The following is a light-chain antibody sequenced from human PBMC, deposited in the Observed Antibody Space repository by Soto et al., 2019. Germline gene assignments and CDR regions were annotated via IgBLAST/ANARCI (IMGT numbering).Light chain of an antibody. CDR2: DAS. J-gene: IGKJ1*01. Sequence: ASQSILSCLAWYQQKPGQAPKLLIYDASSLDSGIPARFSGSRSGTDFTLTISSLQPHDIAAYYCQQYGTSGTFGQGTKVDI. CDR1: QSILSC. CDR3: QQYGTSGT. V-gene: IGKV1-5*01.